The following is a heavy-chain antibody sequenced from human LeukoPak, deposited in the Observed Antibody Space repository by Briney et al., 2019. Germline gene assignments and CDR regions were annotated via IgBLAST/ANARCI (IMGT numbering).Heavy chain of an antibody. J-gene: IGHJ4*02. Sequence: GGSLRLSCAASGFTVSSNYMSWVRQAPGKGLEWVSVIYSGGSTYYADSVKGRFTISRDNSKNTLYLQMNSLRAEDTAVYYCARDSGSYEGEDYWGQGTLVTVSS. V-gene: IGHV3-53*01. D-gene: IGHD1-26*01. CDR3: ARDSGSYEGEDY. CDR1: GFTVSSNY. CDR2: IYSGGST.